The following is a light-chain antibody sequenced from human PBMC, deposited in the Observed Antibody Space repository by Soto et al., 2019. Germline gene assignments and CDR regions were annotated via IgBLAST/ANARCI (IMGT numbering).Light chain of an antibody. CDR1: QNVDTF. CDR2: DSS. J-gene: IGKJ5*01. CDR3: QQRKNWPPIT. Sequence: EIELTQSPATLSLSPGETATLSCRASQNVDTFLAWYQQRPGQPPRLLIFDSSNRATGVPVRFRGSGSGTVFTLTIGSLEPEDSAVYYCQQRKNWPPITFGQGTRLEIK. V-gene: IGKV3-11*01.